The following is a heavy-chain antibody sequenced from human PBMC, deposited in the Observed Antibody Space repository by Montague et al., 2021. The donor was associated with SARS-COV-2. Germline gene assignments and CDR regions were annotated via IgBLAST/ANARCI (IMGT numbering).Heavy chain of an antibody. D-gene: IGHD3-9*01. CDR1: GFSLSTSGMC. J-gene: IGHJ6*02. V-gene: IGHV2-70*01. Sequence: PALVTPTQTLTLTCTFSGFSLSTSGMCVSWIRQPPGKALEWLALIDWDDDKYCSTSLKTRLTISKDTSKNQVVLTMTNMDPVDTATYYCARTHYDILTVSGYYGMDVWGQGTTVTVSS. CDR3: ARTHYDILTVSGYYGMDV. CDR2: IDWDDDK.